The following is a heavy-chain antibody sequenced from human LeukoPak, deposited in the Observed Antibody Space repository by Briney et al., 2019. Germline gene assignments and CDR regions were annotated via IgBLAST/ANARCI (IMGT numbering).Heavy chain of an antibody. Sequence: GRSLRLSCAAPGFTFSSYGMHWVRQAPGKGLEWVVVISYDGSNKYYADSVKGRFTISRDNSKNTLYLQMNSLRAEDTAVYYCAKDGFGGVKAYYWGQGTLVTVSS. CDR1: GFTFSSYG. J-gene: IGHJ4*02. D-gene: IGHD3-16*01. V-gene: IGHV3-30*18. CDR2: ISYDGSNK. CDR3: AKDGFGGVKAYY.